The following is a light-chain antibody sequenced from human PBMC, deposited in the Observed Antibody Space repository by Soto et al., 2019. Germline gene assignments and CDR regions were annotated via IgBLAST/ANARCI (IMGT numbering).Light chain of an antibody. CDR1: SGHSRYT. CDR3: ETWDSTTRV. CDR2: VEDSGNY. J-gene: IGLJ3*02. Sequence: QLVLTQSSSASASPGSSVKLTCTLSSGHSRYTIAWHQQQPGTAPRYLVKVEDSGNYNRGSGVPNRFSGSSSGADRYLTISNLQFEDEADFFCETWDSTTRVFGGGTKVTVL. V-gene: IGLV4-60*02.